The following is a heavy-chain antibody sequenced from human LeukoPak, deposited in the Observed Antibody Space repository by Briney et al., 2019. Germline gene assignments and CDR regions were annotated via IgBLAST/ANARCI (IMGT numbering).Heavy chain of an antibody. CDR1: GFTFSSYG. D-gene: IGHD5-18*01. J-gene: IGHJ6*03. CDR3: ARGLDTAMVQTNYYYYYMDV. Sequence: PGGSLRLSCAASGFTFSSYGMHWVRQAPGKGLEWVAVISYDGSNKYYADSVKGRFTISRDNAKNSLYLQMNSLRAEDTAVYYCARGLDTAMVQTNYYYYYMDVWGKGTTVTVSS. CDR2: ISYDGSNK. V-gene: IGHV3-30*03.